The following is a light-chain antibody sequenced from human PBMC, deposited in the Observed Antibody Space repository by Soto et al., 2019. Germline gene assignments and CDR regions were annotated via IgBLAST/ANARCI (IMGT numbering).Light chain of an antibody. CDR3: QQRSDSPLT. CDR2: GAS. CDR1: QSVSSSY. Sequence: IVLTQSRGTLSLSPVERATLSCRASQSVSSSYLAWYQQKPGQAPRLLIYGASSRATGIPDRFSGSGSGTDFTLTISSLEPEDFAVYYCQQRSDSPLTFGGGTKVDIK. V-gene: IGKV3D-20*02. J-gene: IGKJ4*01.